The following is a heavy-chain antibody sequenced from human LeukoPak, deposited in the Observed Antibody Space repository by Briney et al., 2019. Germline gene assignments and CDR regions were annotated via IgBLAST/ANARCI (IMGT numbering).Heavy chain of an antibody. CDR1: GFTFSTYW. Sequence: GGSLRLSCAASGFTFSTYWMSWVRQAPGKRLEWVASINQDGTTEHYVDSVKGRFTVSRDNAKNSLFLQMNTLRVEDTAEYHCAKLIREVTTYDYWGPGALVTVSS. D-gene: IGHD1-1*01. CDR2: INQDGTTE. J-gene: IGHJ4*02. V-gene: IGHV3-7*01. CDR3: AKLIREVTTYDY.